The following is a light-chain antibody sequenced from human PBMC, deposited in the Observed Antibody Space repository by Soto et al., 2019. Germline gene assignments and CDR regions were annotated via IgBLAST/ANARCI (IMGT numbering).Light chain of an antibody. CDR3: SLYAGSNNVV. CDR2: EVS. V-gene: IGLV2-8*01. Sequence: QSALTQPPSASGSPGQSVTISCTGTSSNVGGYNYVSWYQQHPGKAPKLMIYEVSKRPSGVPDRFSGSKSGNTASLTVSGLQAEEEADYCCSLYAGSNNVVFGGGTKLTVL. J-gene: IGLJ2*01. CDR1: SSNVGGYNY.